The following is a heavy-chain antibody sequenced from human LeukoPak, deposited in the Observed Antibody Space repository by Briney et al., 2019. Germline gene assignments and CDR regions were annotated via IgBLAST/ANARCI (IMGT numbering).Heavy chain of an antibody. D-gene: IGHD4-23*01. CDR1: GFTVSSNY. J-gene: IGHJ4*02. V-gene: IGHV3-53*01. Sequence: GGSLRLSCAASGFTVSSNYINWVRQAPGKGLEWVSVIYSGSSTYYVHSVKGRFTISRDNSKNTLYLQMNSLRAEDTAVYYCARGLRWHTFDYWGQGTLVTVSS. CDR3: ARGLRWHTFDY. CDR2: IYSGSST.